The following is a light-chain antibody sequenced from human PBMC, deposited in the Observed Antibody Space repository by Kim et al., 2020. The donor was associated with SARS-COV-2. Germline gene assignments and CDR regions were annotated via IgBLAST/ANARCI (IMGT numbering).Light chain of an antibody. V-gene: IGKV3-20*01. CDR1: QSVSSNN. CDR2: GTS. CDR3: QHYGNSPT. J-gene: IGKJ5*01. Sequence: EIVLTQSPGTLSLSPGERATLSCRASQSVSSNNLVWYQQKLGQAPRVLIYGTSTRATGIPDRFSGSGSGTDFTLTINRLEAEDFVVYYCQHYGNSPTFGQGTRREIK.